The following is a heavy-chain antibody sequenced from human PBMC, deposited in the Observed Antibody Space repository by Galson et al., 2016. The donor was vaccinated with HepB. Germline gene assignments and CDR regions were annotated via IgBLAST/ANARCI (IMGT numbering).Heavy chain of an antibody. V-gene: IGHV3-23*01. CDR2: ISGSGGRT. D-gene: IGHD2-21*02. J-gene: IGHJ4*02. CDR3: ATERPGGADCYTYFEP. Sequence: SLRLSCAASGFTFNNYGMSWVRQAPGKGLEWVSSISGSGGRTYYGGSARGRFTISRDNSKTTLFLQVRGLRAEDTAVYFCATERPGGADCYTYFEPGGRGP. CDR1: GFTFNNYG.